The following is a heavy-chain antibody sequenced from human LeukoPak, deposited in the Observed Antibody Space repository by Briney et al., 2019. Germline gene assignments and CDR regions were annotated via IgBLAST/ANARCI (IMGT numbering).Heavy chain of an antibody. D-gene: IGHD2-2*01. CDR3: ARQLVPGYYYYYMDV. V-gene: IGHV1-69*05. CDR2: IIPIFGTA. CDR1: GGTFSSYA. J-gene: IGHJ6*03. Sequence: GSSVKVSCKASGGTFSSYAISWVRQAPGQGLEWMGGIIPIFGTANYAQKFQGRVTITTDESTSSAYMELSSLRSEDTAVYYCARQLVPGYYYYYMDVWGKGTTVTVSS.